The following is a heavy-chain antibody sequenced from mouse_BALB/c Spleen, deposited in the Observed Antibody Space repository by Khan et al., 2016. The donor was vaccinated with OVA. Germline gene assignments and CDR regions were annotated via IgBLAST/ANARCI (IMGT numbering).Heavy chain of an antibody. D-gene: IGHD3-1*01. CDR2: MSSGSSTI. J-gene: IGHJ1*01. CDR1: GFTFSNFG. Sequence: EVELVESGGGLVQPGGSRKLSCAASGFTFSNFGMHWVRQAPKKGLEWVAYMSSGSSTIYYVDTVKGRFTISRDNIKNILFLQMTSLRSEDTAMYYCARSGGNFHWYFDVWGAGTSVTVSS. CDR3: ARSGGNFHWYFDV. V-gene: IGHV5-17*02.